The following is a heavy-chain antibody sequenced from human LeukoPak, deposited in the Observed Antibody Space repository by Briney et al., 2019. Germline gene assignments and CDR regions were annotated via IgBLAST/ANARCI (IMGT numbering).Heavy chain of an antibody. V-gene: IGHV3-21*01. J-gene: IGHJ4*02. CDR1: GFTFSSYS. Sequence: GGSLRLSCAASGFTFSSYSMNWVRQAPGKGLEWVSPISSSSSYIYYADSVKGRFTISRDNAKNSLYLQMNSLRAEDTAVYYCAREPFRMATFDYWGQGTLVTVSS. CDR3: AREPFRMATFDY. CDR2: ISSSSSYI. D-gene: IGHD2-8*01.